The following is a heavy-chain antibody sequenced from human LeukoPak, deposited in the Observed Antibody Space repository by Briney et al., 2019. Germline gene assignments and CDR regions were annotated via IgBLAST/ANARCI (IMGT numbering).Heavy chain of an antibody. CDR2: ISDDGSNK. J-gene: IGHJ4*02. D-gene: IGHD6-19*01. CDR1: GFTFSNYA. Sequence: GRSLRLSCAASGFTFSNYAMHWVRRAPGKGLEWVAVISDDGSNKYYGDSVKGRFTISRDNSRNTVYLQMNSLRAEDTAVYYCAKDRYSSGWYSDFDYWGQGTLVTVSS. CDR3: AKDRYSSGWYSDFDY. V-gene: IGHV3-30*18.